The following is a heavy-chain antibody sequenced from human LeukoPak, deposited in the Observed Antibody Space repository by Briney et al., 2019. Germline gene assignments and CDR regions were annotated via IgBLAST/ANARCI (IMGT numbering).Heavy chain of an antibody. Sequence: SQTLFLTCTVSGGSISSGGYYWSWIRQHPGKGLEWIGYIYYSGSTYYNPSLKSRVTISVDTSKNQFSLKLSSVTAADTAVYYCARDQNSYGFRVFDYWGQGTTVTVSS. CDR2: IYYSGST. CDR1: GGSISSGGYY. V-gene: IGHV4-31*03. D-gene: IGHD5-18*01. J-gene: IGHJ4*03. CDR3: ARDQNSYGFRVFDY.